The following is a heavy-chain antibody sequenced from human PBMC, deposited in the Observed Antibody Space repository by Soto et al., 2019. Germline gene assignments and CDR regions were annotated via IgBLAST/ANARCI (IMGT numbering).Heavy chain of an antibody. CDR1: GLTFSDYC. CDR2: ISSSGRTI. J-gene: IGHJ6*02. Sequence: QVQLVESGGGLVKPGGSLRLSCAASGLTFSDYCMNWIRQAPGNGLERVSYISSSGRTIYYAESVKGRFTISRDNAKNSLYLQMNSLRAEDTAVYYCARDLGLVGGQSHSPLYYYGMDVWGQGTTVNVS. CDR3: ARDLGLVGGQSHSPLYYYGMDV. D-gene: IGHD3-16*01. V-gene: IGHV3-11*01.